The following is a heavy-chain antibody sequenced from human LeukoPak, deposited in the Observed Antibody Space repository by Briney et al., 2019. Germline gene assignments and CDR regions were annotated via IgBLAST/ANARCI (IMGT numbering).Heavy chain of an antibody. Sequence: WETLSLTCAVSGGSISSSSWWSWVRQPPGKGLEWIGEIFHSGSTNYNPSLNSRVTMSVDKSKNHFSLKLNSVTAADTAVYYCARLSSSWTDYYYGMDVWGQGTAVTVSS. CDR2: IFHSGST. CDR3: ARLSSSWTDYYYGMDV. V-gene: IGHV4-4*02. CDR1: GGSISSSSW. J-gene: IGHJ6*02. D-gene: IGHD6-13*01.